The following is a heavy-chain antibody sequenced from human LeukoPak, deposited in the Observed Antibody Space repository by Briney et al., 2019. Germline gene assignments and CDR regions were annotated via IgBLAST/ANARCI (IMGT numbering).Heavy chain of an antibody. V-gene: IGHV3-21*01. CDR3: ARESGLVGATDAFDI. Sequence: SGGSLRLSCAASGFTFSSYSMNWVRQATGKGLEWVSSISSSSSYIYYADSVKGRFTISRDNAKNSLYLQMNSLRAEDTAVYYCARESGLVGATDAFDIWGQGTMVTVSS. D-gene: IGHD1-26*01. CDR1: GFTFSSYS. CDR2: ISSSSSYI. J-gene: IGHJ3*02.